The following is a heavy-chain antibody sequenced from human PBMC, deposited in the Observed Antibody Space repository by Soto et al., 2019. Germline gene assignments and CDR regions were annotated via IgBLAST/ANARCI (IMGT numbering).Heavy chain of an antibody. CDR1: GFTVSSNY. V-gene: IGHV3-53*01. CDR2: IYSGGST. Sequence: GGSLRLSCAASGFTVSSNYMSWVRQAPGKGLEWVSVIYSGGSTYYADSVKGRFTISRDNSKNTLYLQMNSLRAEDTAVYYCTRDASRDSSARGWFDPWGPGTLVTVSS. D-gene: IGHD6-13*01. CDR3: TRDASRDSSARGWFDP. J-gene: IGHJ5*02.